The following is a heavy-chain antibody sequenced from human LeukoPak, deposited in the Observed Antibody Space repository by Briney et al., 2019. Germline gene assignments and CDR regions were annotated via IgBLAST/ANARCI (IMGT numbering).Heavy chain of an antibody. CDR1: GGTFSSYA. V-gene: IGHV1-69*13. CDR3: ARGAHYYDFWSGYYSWFDP. Sequence: ASVKVSCKASGGTFSSYAISWVRQAPGQGLEWMGGIIPIFGTANYAQKFQGRVTITADESTSTAYMELSSLRSEDTAVYYCARGAHYYDFWSGYYSWFDPWGQGTLVTVSS. CDR2: IIPIFGTA. D-gene: IGHD3-3*01. J-gene: IGHJ5*02.